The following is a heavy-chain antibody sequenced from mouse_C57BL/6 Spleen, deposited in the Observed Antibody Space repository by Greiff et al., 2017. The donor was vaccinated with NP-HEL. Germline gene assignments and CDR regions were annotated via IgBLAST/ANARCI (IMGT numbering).Heavy chain of an antibody. Sequence: VKLMESGAELVRPGASVTLSCKASGYTFTDYEMHWVKQTPVHGLEWIGAIDPETGGTAYNQKFKGKAILTADKSSSTAYMELRSLTSEDSAVYYCTRDYYGSPYFDYWGQGTTLTVSS. J-gene: IGHJ2*01. CDR3: TRDYYGSPYFDY. CDR1: GYTFTDYE. CDR2: IDPETGGT. D-gene: IGHD1-1*01. V-gene: IGHV1-15*01.